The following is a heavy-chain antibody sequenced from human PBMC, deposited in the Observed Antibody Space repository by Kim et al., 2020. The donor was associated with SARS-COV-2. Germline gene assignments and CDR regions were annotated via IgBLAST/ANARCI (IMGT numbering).Heavy chain of an antibody. J-gene: IGHJ4*02. V-gene: IGHV1-18*04. CDR1: GYIFTSYP. CDR2: ISAYNGNT. Sequence: ASVKVSCKASGYIFTSYPISWVRQAPGQGLEWMGWISAYNGNTNYAQSLQGRVTMTTDTSTSTAYMDLRSPRSDDTAVYYCARGPTILGVATTLDYWGQGTPVTISS. D-gene: IGHD3-3*01. CDR3: ARGPTILGVATTLDY.